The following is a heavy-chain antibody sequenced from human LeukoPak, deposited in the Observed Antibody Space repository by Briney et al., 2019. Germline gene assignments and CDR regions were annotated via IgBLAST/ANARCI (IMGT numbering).Heavy chain of an antibody. CDR2: INPNSGGT. J-gene: IGHJ4*02. V-gene: IGHV1-2*02. D-gene: IGHD4-17*01. CDR3: ARGDDYGDYWGLY. Sequence: ASVKFSCKASGYTFTGYYMHWVRQAPGQGLEWMGWINPNSGGTNYAQKLQGRVTMTTDTSTSTAYMELRSLISDDAAVYYCARGDDYGDYWGLYWGQGTLVTVSS. CDR1: GYTFTGYY.